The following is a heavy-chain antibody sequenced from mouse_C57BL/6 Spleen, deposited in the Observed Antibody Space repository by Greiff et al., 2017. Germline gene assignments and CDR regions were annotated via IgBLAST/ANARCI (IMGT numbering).Heavy chain of an antibody. V-gene: IGHV1-81*01. CDR3: AREAY. CDR1: GYTFTSYG. Sequence: VKLQQSGAELARPGASVKLSCKASGYTFTSYGISWVKQRPGQGLEWIGEIYPRSGNTYYNEKFKGKATLTADKSSSTAYMELRSLTSEDSAVYFCAREAYWGQGTLVTVSA. CDR2: IYPRSGNT. J-gene: IGHJ3*01.